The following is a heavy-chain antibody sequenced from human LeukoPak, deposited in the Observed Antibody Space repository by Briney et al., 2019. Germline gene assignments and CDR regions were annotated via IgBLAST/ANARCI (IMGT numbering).Heavy chain of an antibody. D-gene: IGHD1-1*01. CDR3: ATDDKKTISEYNWFDP. Sequence: GGSLRLSCVASGFTFSNYAMSWVRQAPGKGLEWVSSISGSGATRYYADSVKGRFTISRDNPKNTLYLQMNSLRAEDTAVYYCATDDKKTISEYNWFDPWGQGTLVTVSS. J-gene: IGHJ5*02. CDR2: ISGSGATR. V-gene: IGHV3-23*01. CDR1: GFTFSNYA.